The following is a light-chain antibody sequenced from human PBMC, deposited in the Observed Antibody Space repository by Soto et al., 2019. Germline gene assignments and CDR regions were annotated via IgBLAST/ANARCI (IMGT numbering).Light chain of an antibody. CDR2: GAS. CDR1: QSVSNNY. CDR3: QQANSFPIT. J-gene: IGKJ5*01. V-gene: IGKV3D-7*01. Sequence: EIVLTQSPGTLSLSPGERATLSCRASQSVSNNYLAWYQQKPGQAPRLLIYGASTRATGIPSRFSGSESGTDFTLTISSLQPEDCAIYFCQQANSFPITFGQGTRLEIK.